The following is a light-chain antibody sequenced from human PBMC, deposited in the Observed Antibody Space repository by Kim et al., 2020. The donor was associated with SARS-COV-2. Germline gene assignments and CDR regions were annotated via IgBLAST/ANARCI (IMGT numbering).Light chain of an antibody. J-gene: IGKJ4*01. CDR3: QQRHSWPLS. CDR1: QSIRNY. CDR2: HSS. Sequence: LSPGERATLSCRASQSIRNYLAWYQQKPGHVPRLLIYHSSNRAPGIPGRFSGSGSGTDFTLTISSLEPEDFAVYYCQQRHSWPLSFGGGTKVDIK. V-gene: IGKV3-11*01.